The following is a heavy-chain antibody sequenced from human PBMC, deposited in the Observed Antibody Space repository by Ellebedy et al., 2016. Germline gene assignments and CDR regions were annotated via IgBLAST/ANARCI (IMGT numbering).Heavy chain of an antibody. V-gene: IGHV3-23*01. CDR1: GFTFSSYA. D-gene: IGHD6-19*01. CDR3: ATPVAVSGPNLPDY. Sequence: GESLKISXAASGFTFSSYAMSWVRQAPGKGLEWVSAISGSGGSTYYADSVKGRFTISRDNSKNTLYLQMNSLRAEDTAVYYCATPVAVSGPNLPDYWGQGTLVTVSS. J-gene: IGHJ4*02. CDR2: ISGSGGST.